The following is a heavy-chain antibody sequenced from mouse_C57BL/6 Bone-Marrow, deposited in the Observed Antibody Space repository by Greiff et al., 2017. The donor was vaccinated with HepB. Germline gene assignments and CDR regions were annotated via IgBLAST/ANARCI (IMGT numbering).Heavy chain of an antibody. Sequence: VKLVESGPGLVAPSQCLSITCTVSGFPLTSYAISWVRQPPGKGLEWLGVIWTGGGTNYNSALKSRLSISKDNSKSQVFLKMNSLQTDDTARYYCAKKSDSNYGGYFDYWGQGTTLTVSS. CDR1: GFPLTSYA. CDR2: IWTGGGT. V-gene: IGHV2-9-1*01. J-gene: IGHJ2*01. CDR3: AKKSDSNYGGYFDY. D-gene: IGHD2-5*01.